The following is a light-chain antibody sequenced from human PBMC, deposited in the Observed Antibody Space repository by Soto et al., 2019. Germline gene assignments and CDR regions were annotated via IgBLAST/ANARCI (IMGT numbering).Light chain of an antibody. J-gene: IGLJ1*01. CDR3: NSYAGSSYV. CDR1: SSNIGAGYH. V-gene: IGLV1-40*01. Sequence: QSVLTQPPSVSGAPGQRVTISCTGSSSNIGAGYHVHWYQQYPGKAPKLMIYGVSNRPSGVSNRFSGSKSGNTASLTISGFQADDEADYYCNSYAGSSYVFGTGTKVTVL. CDR2: GVS.